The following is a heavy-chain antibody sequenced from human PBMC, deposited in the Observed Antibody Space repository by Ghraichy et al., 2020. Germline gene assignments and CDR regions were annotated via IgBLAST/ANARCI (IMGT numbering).Heavy chain of an antibody. V-gene: IGHV4-39*01. CDR1: GGSISSSSYY. D-gene: IGHD2-8*01. Sequence: SETLSLTCTVSGGSISSSSYYWGWIRQPPGKGLEWIGSIYYSGSTYYNPSLKSRVTISVDTSKNQFSLKLSSVTAADTAVYYCATGVPVLLWFDPWGQGTLVTVSS. CDR3: ATGVPVLLWFDP. J-gene: IGHJ5*02. CDR2: IYYSGST.